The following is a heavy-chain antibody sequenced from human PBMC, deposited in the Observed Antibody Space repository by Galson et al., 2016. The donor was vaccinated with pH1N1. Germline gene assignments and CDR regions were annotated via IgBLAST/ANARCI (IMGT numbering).Heavy chain of an antibody. Sequence: ETLSLTCAVSGYSISSGYYWAWIRQPPGKGLEWIGSLYHSGSTYYNPSLKSRVTISVDTSKIQLSMNLNSVTAADTAVYYCATYIVAPLFDGFDIWGQGTMVTVSS. CDR1: GYSISSGYY. D-gene: IGHD5-12*01. V-gene: IGHV4-38-2*01. CDR3: ATYIVAPLFDGFDI. CDR2: LYHSGST. J-gene: IGHJ3*02.